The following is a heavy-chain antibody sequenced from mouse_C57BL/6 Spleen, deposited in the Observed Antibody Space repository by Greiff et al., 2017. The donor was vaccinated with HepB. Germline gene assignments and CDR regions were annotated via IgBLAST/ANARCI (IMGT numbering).Heavy chain of an antibody. V-gene: IGHV1-50*01. Sequence: QVQLQQPGAELVKPGASVKLSCKASGYTFTSYWMQWVKQRPGQGLEWIGEIDPSDSYTNYNQKFKGKATLTVDTSSSTAYMQLSSLTSEDSAVYYCARWGSNFGLFAYWGQGTLVTVSA. D-gene: IGHD2-5*01. J-gene: IGHJ3*01. CDR3: ARWGSNFGLFAY. CDR2: IDPSDSYT. CDR1: GYTFTSYW.